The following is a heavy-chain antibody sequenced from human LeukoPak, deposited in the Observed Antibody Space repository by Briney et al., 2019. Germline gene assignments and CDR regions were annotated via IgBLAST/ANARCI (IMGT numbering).Heavy chain of an antibody. V-gene: IGHV1-46*01. CDR1: GYTFTSYG. CDR2: INPSGGST. J-gene: IGHJ4*02. D-gene: IGHD3-22*01. CDR3: ARVGYYYDSSGYYSLDY. Sequence: ASVKVSCKASGYTFTSYGISWVRQAPGQGLEWMGIINPSGGSTSYAQKFQGRVTMTRDTSTSTVYMELSSLRSEDTAVHYCARVGYYYDSSGYYSLDYWGQGTLVTVSS.